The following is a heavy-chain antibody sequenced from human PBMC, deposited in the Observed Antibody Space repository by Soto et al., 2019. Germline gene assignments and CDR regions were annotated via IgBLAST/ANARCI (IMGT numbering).Heavy chain of an antibody. D-gene: IGHD6-19*01. CDR2: IRDTGGST. V-gene: IGHV3-23*01. CDR3: AKLSLSIAVAGHFDY. Sequence: EVQLLESGGGLVQPGESLRLSCAASGFTFSSYDMSWVRQAPGKGLEWVSAIRDTGGSTYSADSGKGRFTISRDNSKNTLYLQMNSLRAEDTAVYSCAKLSLSIAVAGHFDYWGQGTLVTVSS. CDR1: GFTFSSYD. J-gene: IGHJ4*02.